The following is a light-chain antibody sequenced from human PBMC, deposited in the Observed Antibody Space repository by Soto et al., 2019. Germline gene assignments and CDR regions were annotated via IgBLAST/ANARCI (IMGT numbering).Light chain of an antibody. CDR2: STS. V-gene: IGKV3-20*01. CDR3: QQYGTSEII. J-gene: IGKJ5*01. Sequence: PGDTATLSFRASQSLSVSYIAWYQQKPGQAPRLLIYSTSTRAAGIPDRFTGRGSGTHFTLAISRLEPEDFAVYYCQQYGTSEIIFGQGTRLEI. CDR1: QSLSVSY.